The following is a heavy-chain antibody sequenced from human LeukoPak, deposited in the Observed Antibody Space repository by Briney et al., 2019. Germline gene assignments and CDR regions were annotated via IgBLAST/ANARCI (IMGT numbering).Heavy chain of an antibody. CDR1: GGSFSGYY. CDR2: INHSGST. V-gene: IGHV4-34*01. D-gene: IGHD6-13*01. J-gene: IGHJ6*02. CDR3: ARDKQPDGYYYGMDV. Sequence: NPSETLSLTCAVYGGSFSGYYWSWIRQPPGKGLEWIGEINHSGSTNYNPSLKSRVTISVDTSKNQFSLKLSSVTAADTAVYYCARDKQPDGYYYGMDVWGQGTTVTVSS.